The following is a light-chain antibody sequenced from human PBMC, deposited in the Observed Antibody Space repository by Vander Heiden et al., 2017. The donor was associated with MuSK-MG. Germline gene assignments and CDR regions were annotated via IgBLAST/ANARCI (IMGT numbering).Light chain of an antibody. J-gene: IGKJ3*01. CDR3: QQYYNWHPFT. CDR1: LSASSN. Sequence: EIVLTQFPPTLSVPSAERATLPCSVRLSASSNLAWFQQKPAQAPRLVIFGASTRATSIPTKFSGSGSATEFTLTISSLQSEDFAVYYCQQYYNWHPFTFGPGTKVHIK. CDR2: GAS. V-gene: IGKV3-15*01.